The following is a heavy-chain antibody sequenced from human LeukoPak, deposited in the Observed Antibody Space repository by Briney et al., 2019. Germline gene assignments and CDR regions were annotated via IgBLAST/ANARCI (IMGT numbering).Heavy chain of an antibody. J-gene: IGHJ4*02. CDR1: GFTFSSYG. Sequence: RGSLRLSCAASGFTFSSYGMHWVRQAPGKGLEWVAFIRYDGSNKYYADSVKGRFTISRDNSKNTLYLQMNSLRAEDTAVYYCARAETDYDFWSGYYTGIDYWGQGTLVTVSS. V-gene: IGHV3-30*02. CDR2: IRYDGSNK. CDR3: ARAETDYDFWSGYYTGIDY. D-gene: IGHD3-3*01.